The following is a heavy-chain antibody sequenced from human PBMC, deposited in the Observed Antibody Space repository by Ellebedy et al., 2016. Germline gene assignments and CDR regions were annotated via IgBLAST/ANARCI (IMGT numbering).Heavy chain of an antibody. J-gene: IGHJ4*02. CDR3: ARGQDYAFDH. Sequence: GGSLRLXXAASGFIFSRYSMNWVRQAPGKGLEWISHITGSSGTRIYVDSVKGRYIISRDNAKNSLFLQMNSLRDEDTAVYYCARGQDYAFDHWGQGALVTVSS. D-gene: IGHD3-16*01. V-gene: IGHV3-48*02. CDR1: GFIFSRYS. CDR2: ITGSSGTR.